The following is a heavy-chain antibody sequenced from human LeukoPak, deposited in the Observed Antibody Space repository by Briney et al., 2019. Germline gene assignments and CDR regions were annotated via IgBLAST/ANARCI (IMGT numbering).Heavy chain of an antibody. CDR3: ARDRAVAGPDYYYYYMDV. V-gene: IGHV3-21*01. Sequence: GGSLRLSCAASGFTFSSYSMNWVRQAPGKGLDWVSSISSSSYIYYADSVKGRFTISRDNAKNSLYLQMNSLRAEDTAVYYCARDRAVAGPDYYYYYMDVWGKGTTVTVSS. J-gene: IGHJ6*03. CDR1: GFTFSSYS. D-gene: IGHD6-19*01. CDR2: ISSSSYI.